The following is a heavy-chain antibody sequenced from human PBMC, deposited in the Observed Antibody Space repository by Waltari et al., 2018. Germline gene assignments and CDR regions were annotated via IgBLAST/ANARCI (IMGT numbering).Heavy chain of an antibody. CDR2: ITRQATT. Sequence: LESGGALAQPGWSLRLSCAASGFSIGTFAMRWVRQAPGKGLEWVSSITRQATTYYAGSVRGRFVISRDDSDNKVHLQMKGLNADDTATYYCAKDHPSDGWPAFDSWGQGTQVIVSS. J-gene: IGHJ4*02. V-gene: IGHV3-23*01. CDR3: AKDHPSDGWPAFDS. CDR1: GFSIGTFA. D-gene: IGHD6-19*01.